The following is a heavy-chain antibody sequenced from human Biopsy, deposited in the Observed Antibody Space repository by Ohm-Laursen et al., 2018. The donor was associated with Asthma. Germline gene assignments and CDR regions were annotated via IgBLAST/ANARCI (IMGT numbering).Heavy chain of an antibody. V-gene: IGHV1-3*04. D-gene: IGHD3-9*01. J-gene: IGHJ3*01. CDR1: GYNFISFA. CDR3: ARTYYDFLTGQVKDVFGV. CDR2: VNTGNGDT. Sequence: SSVKVSCNVSGYNFISFAIHWVRQAPGQRLEWMGWVNTGNGDTKYSQKFQGRVTITRDTSASTAYMELRSLRSEDTATYYCARTYYDFLTGQVKDVFGVWGQGTMVTVSS.